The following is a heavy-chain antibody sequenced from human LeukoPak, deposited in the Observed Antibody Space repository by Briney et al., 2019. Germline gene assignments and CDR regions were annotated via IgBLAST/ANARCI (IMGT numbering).Heavy chain of an antibody. CDR1: GGTSSIYA. CDR2: VFPVFGIA. J-gene: IGHJ4*02. V-gene: IGHV1-69*13. Sequence: ASVTVSCKDSGGTSSIYATCWVRHAPGRGLEWVGGVFPVFGIANCVQRLQCRVTSTPDESARTAYMELSSLRSEGTALCYSARETISDWNYFDYWGEGALVTVSS. D-gene: IGHD6-19*01. CDR3: ARETISDWNYFDY.